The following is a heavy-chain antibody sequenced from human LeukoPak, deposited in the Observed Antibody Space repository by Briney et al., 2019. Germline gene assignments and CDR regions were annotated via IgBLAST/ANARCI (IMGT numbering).Heavy chain of an antibody. Sequence: ASVKVSCKASGYTFTGYYMHWVRQAPGQGLEWMGWINPNSGGTNYAQKFQGRVTMTRDTSISTAYMELSRLRSDDTAVYYCARGELDTAMVTAAFDIWGQGTMVTVSS. V-gene: IGHV1-2*02. CDR2: INPNSGGT. D-gene: IGHD5-18*01. J-gene: IGHJ3*02. CDR1: GYTFTGYY. CDR3: ARGELDTAMVTAAFDI.